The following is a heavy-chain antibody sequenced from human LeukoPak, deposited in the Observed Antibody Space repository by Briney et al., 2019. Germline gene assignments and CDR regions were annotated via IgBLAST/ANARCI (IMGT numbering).Heavy chain of an antibody. J-gene: IGHJ4*02. D-gene: IGHD6-25*01. CDR3: AKATAKYYFDY. CDR2: IPYDGSNK. Sequence: HPGRSLRLSCEASGFTFSTYGMHWVRQAPGKGLEWITLIPYDGSNKYYADSVKGRFTISRDNSKNTLYLQMNSLRAEDTAVYYCAKATAKYYFDYWGQGTLVTVSS. CDR1: GFTFSTYG. V-gene: IGHV3-30*18.